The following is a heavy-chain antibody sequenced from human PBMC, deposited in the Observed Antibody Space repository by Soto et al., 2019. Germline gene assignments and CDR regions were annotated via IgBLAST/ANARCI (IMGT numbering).Heavy chain of an antibody. J-gene: IGHJ3*02. CDR3: ARSYDFWSGPWDDAFYI. Sequence: NPAETLSLTCTFSAGSISSGDYYWSWIRQPRGKGLEWIGYIYASGSTYYNPYLKSRVTISVDTSKNQFSLKLSSVTAADTAVYYCARSYDFWSGPWDDAFYIWSQGTMVTVSS. CDR1: AGSISSGDYY. V-gene: IGHV4-30-4*01. CDR2: IYASGST. D-gene: IGHD3-3*01.